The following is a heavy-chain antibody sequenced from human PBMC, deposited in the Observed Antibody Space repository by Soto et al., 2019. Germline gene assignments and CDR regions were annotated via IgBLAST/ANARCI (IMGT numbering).Heavy chain of an antibody. J-gene: IGHJ6*02. D-gene: IGHD6-19*01. Sequence: PGESLKISCKGSGYNFITNWIGWVRQMPGKGLEWMGIIYPGDSDTKYSPSFQGRVTMSVDKSTGTAYLQWNSLKASDTAIYYCARHQGSPGYYYGMDVWGQGTTVTVSS. CDR2: IYPGDSDT. CDR3: ARHQGSPGYYYGMDV. CDR1: GYNFITNW. V-gene: IGHV5-51*01.